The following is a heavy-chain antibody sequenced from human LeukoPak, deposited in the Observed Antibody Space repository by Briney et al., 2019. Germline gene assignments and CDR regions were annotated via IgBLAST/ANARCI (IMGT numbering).Heavy chain of an antibody. CDR1: GGSISSYY. CDR2: IYDSGST. D-gene: IGHD2-15*01. J-gene: IGHJ1*01. V-gene: IGHV4-59*01. CDR3: AGEVAAPNSPFQH. Sequence: SETLSLTCTVSGGSISSYYWSWIRQPPGKGLEWIGYIYDSGSTNYNPSLKSRVTISVDTSKNQFSLKLSSVTAADTAVYYCAGEVAAPNSPFQHWGQGTLVTVSS.